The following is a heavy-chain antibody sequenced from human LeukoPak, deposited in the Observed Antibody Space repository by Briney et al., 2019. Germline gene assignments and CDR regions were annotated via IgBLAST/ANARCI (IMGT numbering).Heavy chain of an antibody. Sequence: PGGSLRLSCAASGFTFSRYAMSWVRQAPGKGLEWVSAISGSGGSTYYADSVKGRFTISRDNSKNTLYLQMNSLRAEDTAVYYCAKTFVRYFDWFLFDYWGQGTLVTVSS. J-gene: IGHJ4*02. CDR2: ISGSGGST. CDR3: AKTFVRYFDWFLFDY. CDR1: GFTFSRYA. V-gene: IGHV3-23*01. D-gene: IGHD3-9*01.